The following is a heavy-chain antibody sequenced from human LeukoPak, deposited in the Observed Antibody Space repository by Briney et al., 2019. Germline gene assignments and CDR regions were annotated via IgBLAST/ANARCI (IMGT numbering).Heavy chain of an antibody. CDR1: GGSISSYY. CDR2: IYYSGST. J-gene: IGHJ4*02. Sequence: PSETLSLTCSVPGGSISSYYWSWIRQPPGKGLEWIGYIYYSGSTNYNPSLKSRVTISVDTSKNQFSLKLSSVTAADTAVYYCARTRGSYWGQGTLVTVSS. D-gene: IGHD3-16*01. CDR3: ARTRGSY. V-gene: IGHV4-59*01.